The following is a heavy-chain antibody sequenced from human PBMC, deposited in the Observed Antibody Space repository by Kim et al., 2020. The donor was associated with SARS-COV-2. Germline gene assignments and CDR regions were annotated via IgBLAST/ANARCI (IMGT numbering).Heavy chain of an antibody. CDR3: ARQGGTSSWYGYFDY. CDR1: GYSFPSYW. Sequence: GESLKISCQGSGYSFPSYWIGWVRQMPGKGLEWVGIIYPGDSRTRYSPSFQGQVTISADKSITTAYLQWGSLKASDTAMYYCARQGGTSSWYGYFDYWGQGALVTVSS. D-gene: IGHD6-13*01. J-gene: IGHJ4*02. V-gene: IGHV5-51*01. CDR2: IYPGDSRT.